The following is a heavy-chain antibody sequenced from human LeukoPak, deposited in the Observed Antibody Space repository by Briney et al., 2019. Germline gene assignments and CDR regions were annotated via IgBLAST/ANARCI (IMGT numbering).Heavy chain of an antibody. CDR2: MYYSGGA. CDR1: GGSISSGSYY. D-gene: IGHD2-2*03. CDR3: ARATGYCSSTSCYHRLVAFDI. Sequence: PSETLSLTCTVSGGSISSGSYYWGWIRQPPGKGLEWIGCMYYSGGANYNPSLKSRVTMSVDKSKNQFSLKLTSVTAADAAVYYCARATGYCSSTSCYHRLVAFDIWGQGTMVTVSS. J-gene: IGHJ3*02. V-gene: IGHV4-39*07.